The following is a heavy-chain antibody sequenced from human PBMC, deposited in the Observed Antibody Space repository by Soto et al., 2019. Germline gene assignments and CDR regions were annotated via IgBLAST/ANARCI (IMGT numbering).Heavy chain of an antibody. Sequence: QVQLVQSGAEVKKPGSSVKVSCKASGGTFSSYAISWVRQAPGQGLEWMGGIIPIFGTANYAQKFQGRVTITADESTRTAYRELSSLRSEDTAVYYCARDNKYYYDSSGSAFDIWGQGTMVTVSS. J-gene: IGHJ3*02. CDR2: IIPIFGTA. CDR1: GGTFSSYA. V-gene: IGHV1-69*12. D-gene: IGHD3-22*01. CDR3: ARDNKYYYDSSGSAFDI.